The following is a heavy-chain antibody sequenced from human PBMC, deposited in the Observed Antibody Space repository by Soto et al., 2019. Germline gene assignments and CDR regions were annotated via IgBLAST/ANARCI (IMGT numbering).Heavy chain of an antibody. D-gene: IGHD4-17*01. J-gene: IGHJ6*03. CDR2: IYHSGST. Sequence: SETLSLTCAVSSGSISSSNWWSWVRQPPGKGLEWIGEIYHSGSTNYNPSLKSRVTISVDKSKNQFSLKLSSVTAADTAVYYCARTGAGLRDYYYYYMDVWGKGTTVTVSS. V-gene: IGHV4-4*02. CDR1: SGSISSSNW. CDR3: ARTGAGLRDYYYYYMDV.